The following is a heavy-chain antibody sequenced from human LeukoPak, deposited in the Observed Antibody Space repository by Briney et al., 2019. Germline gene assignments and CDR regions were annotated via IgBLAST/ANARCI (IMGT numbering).Heavy chain of an antibody. D-gene: IGHD3-3*01. Sequence: SETLSLTCTVSGGSISSYYWSWIRQPPGKGLEWIGYIYYSGSTNYNPSLKSRVTISVDTSKNQFSLKLSSVTAADTAAYYCARDRRFLGGYYYYYMDVWGKGTTVTVSS. J-gene: IGHJ6*03. CDR1: GGSISSYY. V-gene: IGHV4-59*01. CDR3: ARDRRFLGGYYYYYMDV. CDR2: IYYSGST.